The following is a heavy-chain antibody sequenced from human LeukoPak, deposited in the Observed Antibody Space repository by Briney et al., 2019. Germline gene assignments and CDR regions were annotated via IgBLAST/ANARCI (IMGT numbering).Heavy chain of an antibody. V-gene: IGHV4-59*04. CDR3: VGRKSTTPNWFDP. CDR2: IYYSGVT. D-gene: IGHD1-1*01. J-gene: IGHJ5*02. Sequence: TSETLSLTCIVSSGSISNYYWSWIRQPPGKGLEWIGAIYYSGVTFYNPSLKSRVTISVDTSKNQFSLKLTSVTAADTSIYYCVGRKSTTPNWFDPWGQGILVTVSS. CDR1: SGSISNYY.